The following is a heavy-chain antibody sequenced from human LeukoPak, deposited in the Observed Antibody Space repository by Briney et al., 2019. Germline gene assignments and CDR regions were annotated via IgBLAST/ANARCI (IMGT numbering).Heavy chain of an antibody. CDR2: FDPEDGET. CDR3: AHSRRQQRPYGMDV. CDR1: GYTLTELS. J-gene: IGHJ6*02. Sequence: ASVKVSCKVSGYTLTELSMHWVRQAPGKGLEWMGGFDPEDGETIYAQKFQGRVTMTEDTSTDTAYMELSSLRSEDTAVYYCAHSRRQQRPYGMDVWGQGTTVTVSS. D-gene: IGHD6-13*01. V-gene: IGHV1-24*01.